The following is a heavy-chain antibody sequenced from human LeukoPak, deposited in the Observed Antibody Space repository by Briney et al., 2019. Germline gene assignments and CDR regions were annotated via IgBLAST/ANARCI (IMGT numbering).Heavy chain of an antibody. V-gene: IGHV3-53*01. CDR2: MYSGGST. J-gene: IGHJ4*02. CDR3: ARNPGNWGEVYYFDH. CDR1: GFTFSSHS. Sequence: GGSLRLSCAASGFTFSSHSMNWVRQAPGKGLEWVSVMYSGGSTYYADSVKGRFTISRDNSKNTVHLQMNSLRAEDTAVYYCARNPGNWGEVYYFDHWGQGTLVTVSS. D-gene: IGHD7-27*01.